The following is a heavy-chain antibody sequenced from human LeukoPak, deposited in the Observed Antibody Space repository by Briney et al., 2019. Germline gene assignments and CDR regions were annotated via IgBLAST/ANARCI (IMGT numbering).Heavy chain of an antibody. CDR3: AREINYYDSQGAGY. Sequence: SETLSLTCTVSGYSISSGYYWGWIRQPPGKGLEWIGSIYHSGSTYYNPSLKSRVTISVDTSKNQFSLKLSSVTAADTAVYYCAREINYYDSQGAGYWGQGTLVTVSS. D-gene: IGHD3-22*01. J-gene: IGHJ4*02. CDR1: GYSISSGYY. CDR2: IYHSGST. V-gene: IGHV4-38-2*02.